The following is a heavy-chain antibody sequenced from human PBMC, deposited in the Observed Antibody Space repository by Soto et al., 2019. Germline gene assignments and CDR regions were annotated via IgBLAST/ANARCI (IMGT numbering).Heavy chain of an antibody. CDR3: ARESELRYFDWLRTDGMDV. Sequence: GASVKVSCKASGYTFTSYAIHWVRQAPGQRLEWMGWINAGNGNTKYSQKFQGRVTIIRDTSATTAYMELSSLRSEDTAVYYCARESELRYFDWLRTDGMDVWGQGTTVTVSS. V-gene: IGHV1-3*01. CDR1: GYTFTSYA. D-gene: IGHD3-9*01. J-gene: IGHJ6*02. CDR2: INAGNGNT.